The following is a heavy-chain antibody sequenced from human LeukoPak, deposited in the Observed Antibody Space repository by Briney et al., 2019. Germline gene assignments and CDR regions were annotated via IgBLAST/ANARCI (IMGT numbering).Heavy chain of an antibody. D-gene: IGHD2-2*01. Sequence: PSETLSLTCTVSGGSISSYYWSWIRQPPGKGLEWIGYIYYSGSTYYNPSLKSRVTISVDTSKNQFSLKLSSVTAADTAVYYCASGPTMRGIVVVPAAIVSWGQGTLVTVSS. V-gene: IGHV4-59*06. CDR2: IYYSGST. J-gene: IGHJ4*02. CDR1: GGSISSYY. CDR3: ASGPTMRGIVVVPAAIVS.